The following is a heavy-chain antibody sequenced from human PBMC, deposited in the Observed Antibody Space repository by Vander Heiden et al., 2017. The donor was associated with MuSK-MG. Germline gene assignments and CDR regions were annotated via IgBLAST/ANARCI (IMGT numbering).Heavy chain of an antibody. J-gene: IGHJ4*02. Sequence: QVQLVQSGAEVKKPGASVKVSCKASGYTFTSYGISWVRQAPGQGLEWMGWISAYNGNTKYAKKFQGRVTMTTDTSTSTAYRELRSLRSEETAVYYCASFRGLTPYTSSWYYFDYWGQGTLVTVSS. D-gene: IGHD6-13*01. CDR1: GYTFTSYG. CDR3: ASFRGLTPYTSSWYYFDY. CDR2: ISAYNGNT. V-gene: IGHV1-18*04.